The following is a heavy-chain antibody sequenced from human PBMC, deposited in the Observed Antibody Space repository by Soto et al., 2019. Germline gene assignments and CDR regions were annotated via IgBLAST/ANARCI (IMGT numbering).Heavy chain of an antibody. CDR3: ARERRGLIFGGFDP. V-gene: IGHV4-59*01. CDR1: GVSISTYY. D-gene: IGHD3-3*02. J-gene: IGHJ5*01. Sequence: QVQLQESGPGLVKPSETLSLTCTVSGVSISTYYWSWIRQPPGKGLEWIGYIYHSGRTNYNPSLKSRVTISFDTSEIQFSLKLTSVTAAHTAVYYCARERRGLIFGGFDPWGQGTLVTVSS. CDR2: IYHSGRT.